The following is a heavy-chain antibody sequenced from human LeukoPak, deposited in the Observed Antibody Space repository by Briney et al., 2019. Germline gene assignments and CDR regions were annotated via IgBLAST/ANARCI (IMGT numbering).Heavy chain of an antibody. J-gene: IGHJ6*03. Sequence: PSETLSLTCSVSGGSISSYYWSWIRQPPGRGLEWIGYIYYSGSTNYNPSLKSRVTISVDTSKNQFSLKLSSVTAADTAVYYCARGGMVREGIYYYYMDVWGKGTTVTISS. CDR2: IYYSGST. CDR1: GGSISSYY. V-gene: IGHV4-59*01. CDR3: ARGGMVREGIYYYYMDV. D-gene: IGHD3-10*01.